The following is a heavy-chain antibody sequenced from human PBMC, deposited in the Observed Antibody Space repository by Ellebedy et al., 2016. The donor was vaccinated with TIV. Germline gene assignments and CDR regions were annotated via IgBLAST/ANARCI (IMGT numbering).Heavy chain of an antibody. D-gene: IGHD2-2*01. V-gene: IGHV1-69*13. Sequence: SVKVSXKASGGTFSNYPISWVRQAPRQGLEWMGGLIPILGTGNYRQKFQDRVTFSADEFTGTAYMELSSLRPEDTGVYYCAGAIVVGRGEDYFYSHMDVWGKGTTVTVSS. J-gene: IGHJ6*03. CDR2: LIPILGTG. CDR1: GGTFSNYP. CDR3: AGAIVVGRGEDYFYSHMDV.